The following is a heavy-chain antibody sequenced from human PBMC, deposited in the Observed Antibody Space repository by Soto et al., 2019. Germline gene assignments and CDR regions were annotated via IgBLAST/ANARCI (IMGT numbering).Heavy chain of an antibody. V-gene: IGHV1-18*01. CDR2: ISAHNGNT. J-gene: IGHJ4*02. CDR1: GYTFTSYG. CDR3: AGGRYGDY. D-gene: IGHD1-1*01. Sequence: QVHLVQSGAEVKKPGASVKVSCKASGYTFTSYGITWVRQAPGQGLEWMGWISAHNGNTDYAQKLQARVIVTRDTSASTASMELRRVRSDATAVYYCAGGRYGDYWGQGALVTVSS.